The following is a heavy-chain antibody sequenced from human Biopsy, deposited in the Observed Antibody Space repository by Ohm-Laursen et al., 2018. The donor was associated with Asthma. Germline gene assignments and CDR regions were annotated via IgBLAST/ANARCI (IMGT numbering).Heavy chain of an antibody. V-gene: IGHV3-30*18. CDR1: GFSFSEFV. D-gene: IGHD3-3*01. CDR2: ISYDGSNK. J-gene: IGHJ6*02. Sequence: SLRLSCSASGFSFSEFVMHWVRQAPGKGLEWVAVISYDGSNKYYADSVKGRFTISRDNSKNTLYLQMNSLRAEDTAVYYCAKDTEGRYDFWSGLSYNYYGMDVWGQGTTVPVSS. CDR3: AKDTEGRYDFWSGLSYNYYGMDV.